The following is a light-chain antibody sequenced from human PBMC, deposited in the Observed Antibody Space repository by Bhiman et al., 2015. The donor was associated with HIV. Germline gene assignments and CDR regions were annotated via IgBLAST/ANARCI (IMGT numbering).Light chain of an antibody. CDR2: DVS. Sequence: QSALTQPASVSGSPGQSITISCTGTSSDVGGYNYVSWYLQHPGKAPKLMIYDVSNRPSGVSNRFSGSKSGNTASLTISGLQAEDEADYYCSSFADSNTYVFGTGTKVAVL. CDR1: SSDVGGYNY. V-gene: IGLV2-14*03. J-gene: IGLJ1*01. CDR3: SSFADSNTYV.